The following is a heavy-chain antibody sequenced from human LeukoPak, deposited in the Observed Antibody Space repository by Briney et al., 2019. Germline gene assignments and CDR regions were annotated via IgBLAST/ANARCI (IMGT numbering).Heavy chain of an antibody. CDR2: ISYDGSNK. V-gene: IGHV3-30*18. CDR3: AKDLLYYGPGTYYNAAEYFQF. D-gene: IGHD3-10*01. J-gene: IGHJ1*01. CDR1: GLTFSSYA. Sequence: GGSLRLSCAASGLTFSSYAMHWVPQAPGKGLEWVAVISYDGSNKDYADSVKGRFTISRDNSRNTLSLQMSSLRPEDTAVYYCAKDLLYYGPGTYYNAAEYFQFWGQGTQVTVSS.